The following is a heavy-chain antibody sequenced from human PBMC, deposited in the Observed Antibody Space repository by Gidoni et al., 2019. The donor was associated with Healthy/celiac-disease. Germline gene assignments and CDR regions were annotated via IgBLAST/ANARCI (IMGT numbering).Heavy chain of an antibody. CDR1: GGSFSGYY. D-gene: IGHD3-3*01. CDR2: INHSGST. Sequence: QVQLQQWGAGLLKPSETLSLTCAVYGGSFSGYYWSWIRQPPGKGLEWIGEINHSGSTNYNPSLKSRVTISVDTSKNQFSLKLSSVTAADTAVYYCARVMEYWFDPWGQGTLVTVSS. V-gene: IGHV4-34*01. J-gene: IGHJ5*02. CDR3: ARVMEYWFDP.